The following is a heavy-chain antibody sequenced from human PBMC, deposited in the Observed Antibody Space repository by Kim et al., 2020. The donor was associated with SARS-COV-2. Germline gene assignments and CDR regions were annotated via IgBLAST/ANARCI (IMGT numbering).Heavy chain of an antibody. V-gene: IGHV3-21*01. CDR2: ISSSSSYI. CDR1: GFTFSSYS. D-gene: IGHD3-22*01. Sequence: GGSLRLSCAASGFTFSSYSMNWVRQAPGKGLEWVSSISSSSSYIYYADSVKGRFTISRDNAKNSLYLQMNSLRAEDTAVYYCASFSEGITMMNYWGQGTLVTVSS. J-gene: IGHJ4*02. CDR3: ASFSEGITMMNY.